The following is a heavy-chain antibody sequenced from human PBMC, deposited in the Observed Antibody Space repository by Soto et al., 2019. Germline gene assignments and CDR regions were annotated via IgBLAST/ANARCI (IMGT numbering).Heavy chain of an antibody. Sequence: GGSLRLSCAVSGFTFSSYWMHWVRQPPGKGLEWVANIKQDGTEIYYVDSVRGRFTISRDNAKSSLYLQMNSLKVEDTAVYYCARAIGAAGGLWGQGTLVTVS. J-gene: IGHJ4*02. CDR3: ARAIGAAGGL. D-gene: IGHD6-13*01. CDR2: IKQDGTEI. CDR1: GFTFSSYW. V-gene: IGHV3-7*01.